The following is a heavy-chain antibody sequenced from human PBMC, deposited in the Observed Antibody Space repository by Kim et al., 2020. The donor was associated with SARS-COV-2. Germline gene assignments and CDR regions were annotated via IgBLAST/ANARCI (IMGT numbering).Heavy chain of an antibody. Sequence: ASVKVSCKASGYTFTSYDINWVRQATGQGLEWMGWMNPNSGNTGYAQKFQGRVTMTRNTSISTAYMELSSLRSEDTAVYYCVVFPLGASGSFDYWGQGTLVTVSS. V-gene: IGHV1-8*01. CDR1: GYTFTSYD. CDR2: MNPNSGNT. J-gene: IGHJ4*02. D-gene: IGHD6-19*01. CDR3: VVFPLGASGSFDY.